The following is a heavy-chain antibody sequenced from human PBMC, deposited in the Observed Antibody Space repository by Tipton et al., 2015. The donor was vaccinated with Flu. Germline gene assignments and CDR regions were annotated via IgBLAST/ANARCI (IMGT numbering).Heavy chain of an antibody. CDR2: IKQDGSEK. CDR1: GFTFSSYW. J-gene: IGHJ3*02. D-gene: IGHD6-19*01. Sequence: SLRLSCAASGFTFSSYWMHWVRQAPGKGLEWVANIKQDGSEKYYVDSVKGRFTISRDNAKSSLYLHMNNLRAGDTADYYCARMPQWLGYSFDIWGQGTTVTVSS. CDR3: ARMPQWLGYSFDI. V-gene: IGHV3-7*03.